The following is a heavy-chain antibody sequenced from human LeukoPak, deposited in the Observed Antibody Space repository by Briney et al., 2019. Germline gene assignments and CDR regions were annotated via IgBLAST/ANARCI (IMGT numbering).Heavy chain of an antibody. Sequence: SETLSLTCTVSGVSISGYYWSWIRQTPGKGLEWMGYIYFSVSTKYNPSGSTNYSPSLKSRVTISADTSKKQFSLELNSVTAADTAVYYCARHDPTYGGSYDYWGQGNLVTVSS. CDR2: IYFSVSTKYNPSGST. CDR3: ARHDPTYGGSYDY. V-gene: IGHV4-59*01. J-gene: IGHJ4*02. D-gene: IGHD1-26*01. CDR1: GVSISGYY.